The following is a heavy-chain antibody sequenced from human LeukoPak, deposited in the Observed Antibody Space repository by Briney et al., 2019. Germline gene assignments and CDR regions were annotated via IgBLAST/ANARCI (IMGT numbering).Heavy chain of an antibody. CDR3: ARQQPSYYYYYMDV. V-gene: IGHV1-69*13. CDR1: GGTFSSYA. J-gene: IGHJ6*03. CDR2: IIPIFGTA. D-gene: IGHD6-13*01. Sequence: GASVKVSCKASGGTFSSYAISWVRQAPGQGLEWMGGIIPIFGTANYAQKFQGRVTITADESTSTAYMELSNLRSEDTAVYYCARQQPSYYYYYMDVWGKGTTVTVSS.